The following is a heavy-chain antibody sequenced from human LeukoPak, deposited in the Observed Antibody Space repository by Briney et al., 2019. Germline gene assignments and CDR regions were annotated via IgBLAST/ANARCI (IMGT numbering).Heavy chain of an antibody. D-gene: IGHD6-19*01. Sequence: SETLSLTCTVSRGSISGYYWSWIRQPPGKGLEWMGYIYYSGSTNYNPSLKSRVTISVDTSKNQFSLKLSSVIAADTAMYYCARHWMTVAPYWYFDLWGRGTLVTVSS. CDR1: RGSISGYY. CDR3: ARHWMTVAPYWYFDL. J-gene: IGHJ2*01. CDR2: IYYSGST. V-gene: IGHV4-59*08.